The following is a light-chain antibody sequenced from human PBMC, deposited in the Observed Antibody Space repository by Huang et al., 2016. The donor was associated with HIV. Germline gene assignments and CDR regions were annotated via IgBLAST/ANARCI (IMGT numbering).Light chain of an antibody. Sequence: DIQMTQSPSSLSASVGDRVIITCRASQSGTKYLNWYPHMPGKAPKLVIYGASTLQGGVSSRFSGSGSGTEFTLSISSLQPEDAATYYCQQSYRLPRTFGQGTSLEI. CDR1: QSGTKY. J-gene: IGKJ2*02. CDR2: GAS. V-gene: IGKV1-39*01. CDR3: QQSYRLPRT.